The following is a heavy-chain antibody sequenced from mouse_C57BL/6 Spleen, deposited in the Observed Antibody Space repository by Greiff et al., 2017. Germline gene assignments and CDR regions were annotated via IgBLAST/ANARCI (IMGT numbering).Heavy chain of an antibody. CDR1: GYTFTSYW. J-gene: IGHJ3*01. V-gene: IGHV1-52*01. Sequence: QVQLQQPGAELVRPGASVKLSCKASGYTFTSYWMHWVKQRPIQGLEWIGNIDPSDSETHYNRKFKDKATLTVDKSSSTAYMQLSSLTSEDSAVYYCARSTAYYSNPAWFAYWGQGTLVTVAA. CDR3: ARSTAYYSNPAWFAY. D-gene: IGHD2-5*01. CDR2: IDPSDSET.